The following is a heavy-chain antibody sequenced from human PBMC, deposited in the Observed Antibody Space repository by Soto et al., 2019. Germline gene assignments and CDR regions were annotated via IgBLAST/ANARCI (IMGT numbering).Heavy chain of an antibody. CDR1: GGSISSYY. CDR2: IYYSGST. D-gene: IGHD5-12*01. Sequence: SETLSLTCTVSGGSISSYYWSWIRQPPGKGLEWIGYIYYSGSTNYNPSLKSRVTISVDTSKNQFSLKLSSVTAADTAVYYCARDGGCRDGYTVGCNWFDPSGQGTLVTVSS. V-gene: IGHV4-59*01. J-gene: IGHJ5*02. CDR3: ARDGGCRDGYTVGCNWFDP.